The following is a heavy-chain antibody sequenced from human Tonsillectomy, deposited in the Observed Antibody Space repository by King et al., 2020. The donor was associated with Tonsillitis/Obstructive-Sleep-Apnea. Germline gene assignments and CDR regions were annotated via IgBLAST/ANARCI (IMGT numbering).Heavy chain of an antibody. J-gene: IGHJ3*02. CDR1: GFTFSSYA. D-gene: IGHD3-22*01. Sequence: QLVQSGGGVVQPGRSLRLSCAASGFTFSSYAMHWVRQAPGKGLEWVAVISYDGSNKYYADSVKGRFTISRDNSKNTLYLQMNSLRAEDTAVYYCAGGHYCDSSGYYYVWAFDIWGQGTMVTVSS. CDR3: AGGHYCDSSGYYYVWAFDI. V-gene: IGHV3-30*04. CDR2: ISYDGSNK.